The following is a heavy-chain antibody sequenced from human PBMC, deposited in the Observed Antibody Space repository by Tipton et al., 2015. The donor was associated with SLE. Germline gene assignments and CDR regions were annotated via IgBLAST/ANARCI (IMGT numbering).Heavy chain of an antibody. CDR2: IMDTGYT. V-gene: IGHV4-34*12. CDR3: AREADTGSSALDV. CDR1: GGSFSGYY. J-gene: IGHJ3*01. Sequence: TLSLTCAVYGGSFSGYYWSWIRQSPGQGPEWIGEIMDTGYTNYNPSLKSRVTISRDTSKNEFSLNLTSVTAADTAVYYCAREADTGSSALDVWGQGTMVTVS. D-gene: IGHD3-10*01.